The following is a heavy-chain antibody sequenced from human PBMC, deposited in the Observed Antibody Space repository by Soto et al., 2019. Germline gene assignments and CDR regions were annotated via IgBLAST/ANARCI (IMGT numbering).Heavy chain of an antibody. D-gene: IGHD4-17*01. J-gene: IGHJ4*02. CDR1: GGSISSGGYS. V-gene: IGHV4-30-2*01. CDR2: IYHSGST. Sequence: SETLSLTCAVSGGSISSGGYSWSWIRQPPGKGLEWIGYIYHSGSTYYNPSLKSRVTISVDRSKNQFSLKLSSVTAADTAVYYCARVYSDYGDYLFDYWGQETLVTVSS. CDR3: ARVYSDYGDYLFDY.